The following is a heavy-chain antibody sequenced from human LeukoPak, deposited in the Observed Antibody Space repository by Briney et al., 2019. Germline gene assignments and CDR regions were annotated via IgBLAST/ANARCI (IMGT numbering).Heavy chain of an antibody. V-gene: IGHV1-46*01. D-gene: IGHD6-19*01. J-gene: IGHJ4*02. CDR2: INPSGGST. CDR1: GYTFTSYY. CDR3: ARPGIAVAGYDY. Sequence: ASVKVSCKASGYTFTSYYMHWVRQAPGQGPEWMGIINPSGGSTSYAQKFQGRVTMTRDTSTSTVYMELSSLRSEDTAVYYCARPGIAVAGYDYWGQGTLVTVSS.